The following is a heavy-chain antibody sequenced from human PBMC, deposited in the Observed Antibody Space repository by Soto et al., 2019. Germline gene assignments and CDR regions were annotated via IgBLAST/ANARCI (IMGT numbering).Heavy chain of an antibody. Sequence: GVSLKLSCAASGFPFSCYAMSLVRQAPGKGLEWVSAISGSGGSTYYADSVKGRFTISRDNSKNTLYLQMNSLRAEDTAVYYCAKGYDNYSDSSGYYSYWGQGT. CDR1: GFPFSCYA. CDR3: AKGYDNYSDSSGYYSY. V-gene: IGHV3-23*01. CDR2: ISGSGGST. J-gene: IGHJ4*02. D-gene: IGHD3-22*01.